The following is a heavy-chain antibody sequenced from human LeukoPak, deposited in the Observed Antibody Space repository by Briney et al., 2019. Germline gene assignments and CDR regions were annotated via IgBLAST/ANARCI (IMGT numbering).Heavy chain of an antibody. CDR1: GFTFSTYA. CDR2: ISGSGGST. D-gene: IGHD2-15*01. J-gene: IGHJ1*01. Sequence: PGGSLRLSCAASGFTFSTYAMSWVRQAPGKGLEWVSGISGSGGSTFYADSVKGRFTVSRDNSENTLFLQMNSLRAEDTAIYYCAKDTDVVVPEYFQYWGQGTLVTVSS. CDR3: AKDTDVVVPEYFQY. V-gene: IGHV3-23*01.